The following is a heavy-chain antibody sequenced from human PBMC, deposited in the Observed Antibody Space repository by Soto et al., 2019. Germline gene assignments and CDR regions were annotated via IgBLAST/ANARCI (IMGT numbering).Heavy chain of an antibody. CDR1: GGSISSYY. J-gene: IGHJ5*02. Sequence: PSETLSLTCTVSGGSISSYYWSWIRQPPGKGLEWIGYIYYSGSTNYNPSLKSRVTISVDTSKNQFSLKLSSVTAADTAVYYCARDGCTNGVCYDWFDPWGQGTLVTVSS. CDR3: ARDGCTNGVCYDWFDP. CDR2: IYYSGST. D-gene: IGHD2-8*01. V-gene: IGHV4-59*01.